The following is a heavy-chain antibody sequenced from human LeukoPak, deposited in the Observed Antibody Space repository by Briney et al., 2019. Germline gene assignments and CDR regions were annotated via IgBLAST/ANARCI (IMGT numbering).Heavy chain of an antibody. CDR2: ISPTGSTT. CDR1: GFSFSGHW. V-gene: IGHV3-74*01. CDR3: ARDLDY. J-gene: IGHJ4*02. Sequence: GGSLRLSCTASGFSFSGHWMHWARQLPGKGLVWVSRISPTGSTTSYADSVKGRFTISRDNSKNTLYLQMNSLRAEDTAVYYCARDLDYWGQGTLVTVSS.